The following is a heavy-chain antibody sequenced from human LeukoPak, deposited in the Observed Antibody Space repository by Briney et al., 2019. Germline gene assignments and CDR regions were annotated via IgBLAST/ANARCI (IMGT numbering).Heavy chain of an antibody. D-gene: IGHD3-10*01. CDR1: GGSFSGYY. CDR2: INHSGST. CDR3: ARGRYYYGSGSYYKEEWWFDP. Sequence: SETLSLTCAVYGGSFSGYYWSWIRQPPGKGPEWIGGINHSGSTDYNPSLKGRVTISVDTSKNQFSLKLCSVTAADTAVYYCARGRYYYGSGSYYKEEWWFDPWGQGTLVTVSS. J-gene: IGHJ5*02. V-gene: IGHV4-34*01.